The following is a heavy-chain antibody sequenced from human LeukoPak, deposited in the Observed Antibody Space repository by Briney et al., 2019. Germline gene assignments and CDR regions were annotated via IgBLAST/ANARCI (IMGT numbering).Heavy chain of an antibody. CDR2: ISGGGGTT. CDR1: GFTFSNYA. Sequence: GGSLRLSCAASGFTFSNYAMSWVRQAPGKGLEWVSGISGGGGTTYYADSVKGRFTISRDNSKNTLYLQMNSLRADDTAVYYCARDRVPFCSGSSCSVDVWGQGATVTVSS. D-gene: IGHD2-15*01. V-gene: IGHV3-23*01. CDR3: ARDRVPFCSGSSCSVDV. J-gene: IGHJ6*02.